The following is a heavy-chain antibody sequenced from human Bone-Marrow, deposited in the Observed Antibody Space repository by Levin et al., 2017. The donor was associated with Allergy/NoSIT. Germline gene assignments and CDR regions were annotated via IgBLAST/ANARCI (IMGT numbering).Heavy chain of an antibody. CDR1: GFTFSSYG. CDR3: AREASSGWRDYYYYMDV. Sequence: GGSLRLSCAASGFTFSSYGMHWVRQAPGKGLEWVAVIWYDGSNKYYADSVKGRFTISRDNSKNTLYLQMNSLRAEDTAVYYCAREASSGWRDYYYYMDVWGKGTTVTVSS. V-gene: IGHV3-33*01. D-gene: IGHD6-19*01. CDR2: IWYDGSNK. J-gene: IGHJ6*03.